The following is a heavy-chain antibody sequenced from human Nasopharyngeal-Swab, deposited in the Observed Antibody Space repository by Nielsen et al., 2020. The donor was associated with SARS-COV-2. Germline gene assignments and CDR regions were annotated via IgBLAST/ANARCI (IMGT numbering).Heavy chain of an antibody. J-gene: IGHJ4*02. Sequence: GSLRLSCAAYGKSFSGYYWSWIRQPPGKGLEWIGEINHSGSTNYNPSLKSRVTISVDTSKNQFSLKMSSVTAADTAVYYCASYGGYEVFDYWGQGTVVTVSS. CDR2: INHSGST. V-gene: IGHV4-34*01. D-gene: IGHD5-12*01. CDR1: GKSFSGYY. CDR3: ASYGGYEVFDY.